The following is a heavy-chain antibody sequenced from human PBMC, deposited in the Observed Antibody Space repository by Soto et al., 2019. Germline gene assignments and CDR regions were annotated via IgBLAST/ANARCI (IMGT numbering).Heavy chain of an antibody. J-gene: IGHJ5*02. CDR3: AREVITMVRGVIIEGSWFDP. CDR1: GLPCISYG. Sequence: GGSHRLSSTASGLPCISYGMHWVRPATGKGLEWVAVIWYDGSNKYYADSVKGRFTISRDNSKNTLYLQMNSLRAEDTAVYYCAREVITMVRGVIIEGSWFDPWGQGTLVTVSS. CDR2: IWYDGSNK. D-gene: IGHD3-10*01. V-gene: IGHV3-33*01.